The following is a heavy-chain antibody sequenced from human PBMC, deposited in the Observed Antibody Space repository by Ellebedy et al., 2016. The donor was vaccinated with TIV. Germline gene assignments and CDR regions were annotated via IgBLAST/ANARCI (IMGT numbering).Heavy chain of an antibody. CDR2: IDPAGSET. J-gene: IGHJ4*02. D-gene: IGHD6-19*01. V-gene: IGHV3-7*01. CDR1: DFTFSFYW. CDR3: VRGGGSGNHFEF. Sequence: GESLKISCADSDFTFSFYWMSWVRQAPGKGLEWVANIDPAGSETNYVDSVKGRFTRSRDNAKSFLFLQMSSLRPDDTAVYYCVRGGGSGNHFEFWGQGTLVAVSS.